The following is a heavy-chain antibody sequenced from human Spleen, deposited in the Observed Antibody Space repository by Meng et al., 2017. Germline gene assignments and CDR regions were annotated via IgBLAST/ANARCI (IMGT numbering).Heavy chain of an antibody. Sequence: ASVNVSCKASGYTFTSYYMHWVRQAPGQGLEWMGIINPSGGSTSYAQKFQGRVTMTRDTSTSTVYMELSSLRSEDTAVYYCARDEGYCSGGSCYRTLNWFDPWGQGTLVTVSS. D-gene: IGHD2-15*01. CDR3: ARDEGYCSGGSCYRTLNWFDP. CDR1: GYTFTSYY. J-gene: IGHJ5*02. V-gene: IGHV1-46*01. CDR2: INPSGGST.